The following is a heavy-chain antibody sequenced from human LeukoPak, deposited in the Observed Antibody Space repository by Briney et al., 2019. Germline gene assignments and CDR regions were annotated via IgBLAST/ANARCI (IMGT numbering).Heavy chain of an antibody. V-gene: IGHV1-46*01. Sequence: ASVKVSCKASGYMFTSHYMHWVRQAPGQGLEWMGIINPSGDRTNHAQKFQGRVTMTRDTSTSTVYMELSSLRSEDMAVYFCARDTQVGASLYLFDYWGQGTLVTVSS. J-gene: IGHJ4*02. CDR1: GYMFTSHY. CDR3: ARDTQVGASLYLFDY. CDR2: INPSGDRT. D-gene: IGHD1-26*01.